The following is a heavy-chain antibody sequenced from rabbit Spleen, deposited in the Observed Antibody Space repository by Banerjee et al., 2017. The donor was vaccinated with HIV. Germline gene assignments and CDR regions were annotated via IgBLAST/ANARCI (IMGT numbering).Heavy chain of an antibody. D-gene: IGHD4-1*01. CDR3: ARAIVPWLGLTRLDL. Sequence: QEQLVESGGGLVKPEGSLKLSCKASGFDFSSYGVSWVRQAPGKGLEWIGYIDPVFGIAVYASWVNGRFTISRDNAQNTLYLQLNSLTAADTATYFCARAIVPWLGLTRLDLWGPGTLVTVS. CDR2: IDPVFGIA. J-gene: IGHJ3*01. CDR1: GFDFSSYG. V-gene: IGHV1S47*01.